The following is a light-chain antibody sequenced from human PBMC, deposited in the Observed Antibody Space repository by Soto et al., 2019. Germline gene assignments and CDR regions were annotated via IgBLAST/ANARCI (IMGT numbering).Light chain of an antibody. V-gene: IGLV1-51*01. CDR1: SSNIGNHY. CDR3: GTWDTSLRTGWV. J-gene: IGLJ3*02. Sequence: QSVLTQPPSMSAAPGQTVTISCSGGSSNIGNHYVSWYQQVPGTAPKLLIYDNDKRPSGIPDRFSGSKSGTSATLAITGLPTVDEGDYYCGTWDTSLRTGWVFGGGTKLTVL. CDR2: DND.